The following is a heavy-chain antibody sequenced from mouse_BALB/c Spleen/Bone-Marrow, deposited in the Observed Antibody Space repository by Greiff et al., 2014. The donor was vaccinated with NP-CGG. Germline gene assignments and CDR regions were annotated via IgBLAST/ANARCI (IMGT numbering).Heavy chain of an antibody. V-gene: IGHV1-7*01. Sequence: QVQLQQPGAELAKPGASVKMSCKASGYTFTSYWMHWVKQRPGQGLEWIGYINPSTGYTEYNQKFKDKATLTADKSSSTAYMQLSSLTSEDSAVYYCARDWYFDVWGAGTMVTVSS. CDR3: ARDWYFDV. CDR1: GYTFTSYW. J-gene: IGHJ1*01. CDR2: INPSTGYT.